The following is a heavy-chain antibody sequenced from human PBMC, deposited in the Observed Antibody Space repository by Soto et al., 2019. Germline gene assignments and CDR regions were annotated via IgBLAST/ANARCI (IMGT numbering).Heavy chain of an antibody. J-gene: IGHJ6*02. CDR3: ARGGTVTNYDSYCMYV. Sequence: QVQLVQSGAEVKKPGSSVKVSCKAYGGTFSSYAISWVRQSPGQGLEWMGGIIPIFGTANYAQKFQGRVTITADEYTSTAYMALRSLRSEDTAVDYWARGGTVTNYDSYCMYVWCQGTTVTVSS. CDR2: IIPIFGTA. D-gene: IGHD4-4*01. CDR1: GGTFSSYA. V-gene: IGHV1-69*01.